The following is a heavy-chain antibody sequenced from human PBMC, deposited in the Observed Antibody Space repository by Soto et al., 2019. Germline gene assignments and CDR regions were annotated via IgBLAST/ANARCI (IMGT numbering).Heavy chain of an antibody. Sequence: GESLKISCQGSGYSFPSYWISWVRQMPGKGLQWMGRIDPSDSYINYSPSFEGHVNISIDKSINTAYLQWSSLKASDTAIYYCARHGQLALFDQWGQGTLVTVSS. CDR1: GYSFPSYW. J-gene: IGHJ5*02. CDR2: IDPSDSYI. D-gene: IGHD6-6*01. V-gene: IGHV5-10-1*01. CDR3: ARHGQLALFDQ.